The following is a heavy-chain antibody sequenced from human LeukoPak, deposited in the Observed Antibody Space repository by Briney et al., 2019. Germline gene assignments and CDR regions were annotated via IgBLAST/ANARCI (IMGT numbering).Heavy chain of an antibody. J-gene: IGHJ4*02. D-gene: IGHD5-12*01. CDR3: TRAGGYDNYLDY. CDR1: GFTFSSYA. Sequence: GGSLRLSCAASGFTFSSYAMSWVRQAPGKGLEWVGFIRKKAHDWTPQYAPSVQGRFTISRDDSKGIAYLEMNSLKTEDTAVYYCTRAGGYDNYLDYWGQGTPVTVSS. CDR2: IRKKAHDWTP. V-gene: IGHV3-49*04.